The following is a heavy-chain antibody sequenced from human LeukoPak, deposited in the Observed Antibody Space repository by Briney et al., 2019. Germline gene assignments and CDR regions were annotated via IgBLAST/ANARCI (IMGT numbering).Heavy chain of an antibody. D-gene: IGHD5-18*01. CDR1: GGSISSYY. CDR3: ARGVSGYSYGPLFDY. J-gene: IGHJ4*02. CDR2: IYYSGST. V-gene: IGHV4-59*01. Sequence: ASETLSLTCTVSGGSISSYYWSWIRQPPGKGLEWIGYIYYSGSTNYNPSLKSRVTISVDTSKNQFSLKLSSVTAADTAVYYCARGVSGYSYGPLFDYWGQGTLVTVSS.